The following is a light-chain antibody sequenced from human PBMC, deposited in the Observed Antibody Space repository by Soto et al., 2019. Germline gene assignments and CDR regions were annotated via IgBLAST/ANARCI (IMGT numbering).Light chain of an antibody. CDR3: LQGTRWPYT. CDR1: LSLVHSDGNTY. J-gene: IGKJ2*01. CDR2: KVS. V-gene: IGKV2-30*02. Sequence: DVVMTQSPLSLPVTLGQPASISCKSSLSLVHSDGNTYLNWFQQRPGQSPRRLIYKVSNRVSGVPDRFSGSGSGTDFTLKISRVEAEDVGVYYCLQGTRWPYTLGQGPKVDIK.